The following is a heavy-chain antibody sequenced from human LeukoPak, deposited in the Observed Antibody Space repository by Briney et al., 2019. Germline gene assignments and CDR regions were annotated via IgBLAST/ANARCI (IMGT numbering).Heavy chain of an antibody. CDR1: GYTFTNYH. CDR3: ARTTSMTASGYDY. D-gene: IGHD2-21*02. V-gene: IGHV1-8*03. J-gene: IGHJ4*02. CDR2: INPDTGDK. Sequence: ASVKVSCKASGYTFTNYHINWVRQASGQGLEWMTWINPDTGDKGYARKFQDRATITMDTSISTAYMELSSLSSEDTAVYFCARTTSMTASGYDYWGQGTLVTVSS.